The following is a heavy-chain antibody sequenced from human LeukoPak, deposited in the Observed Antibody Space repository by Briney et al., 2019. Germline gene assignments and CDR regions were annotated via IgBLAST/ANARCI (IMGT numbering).Heavy chain of an antibody. CDR1: GFTFSSYA. CDR3: ARAFYDHDAFDI. V-gene: IGHV3-30*04. D-gene: IGHD2/OR15-2a*01. J-gene: IGHJ3*02. CDR2: ISYDGSNK. Sequence: GGSLRLSCAASGFTFSSYAMHWVRQAPGKGLEWVAVISYDGSNKYYADSVKGRFTISRDNSKNTLYLQMNSLRAEDTAVYYCARAFYDHDAFDIWGQGTMVTVSS.